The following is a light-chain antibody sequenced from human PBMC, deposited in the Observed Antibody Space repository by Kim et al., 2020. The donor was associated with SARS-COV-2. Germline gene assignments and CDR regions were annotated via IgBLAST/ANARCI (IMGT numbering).Light chain of an antibody. CDR1: QDIHDF. CDR2: DAS. J-gene: IGKJ5*01. Sequence: DIQISQSPSSLHASIGDTVTITCQASQDIHDFLSWFQQKPGRAPKLLIYDASHLEPGVPSRFSGSGSGTHFIFNISSLQPEDTATYFCQQYESLPLIFGQGTRWRLN. CDR3: QQYESLPLI. V-gene: IGKV1-33*01.